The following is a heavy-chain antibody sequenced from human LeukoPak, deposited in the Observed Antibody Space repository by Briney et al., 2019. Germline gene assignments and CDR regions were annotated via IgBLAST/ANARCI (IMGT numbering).Heavy chain of an antibody. V-gene: IGHV4-4*07. CDR1: GGSISSYY. Sequence: PSETLSLTCTVSGGSISSYYWSWIRQPAGKGLEWIGRIYTSGSTNYNPSLKSRVTMSVDTSKNQFSLKLSSVTAADTAVYYCARDYLPAATKLNWFDPWGQGTLVTVSS. CDR2: IYTSGST. CDR3: ARDYLPAATKLNWFDP. D-gene: IGHD2-2*01. J-gene: IGHJ5*02.